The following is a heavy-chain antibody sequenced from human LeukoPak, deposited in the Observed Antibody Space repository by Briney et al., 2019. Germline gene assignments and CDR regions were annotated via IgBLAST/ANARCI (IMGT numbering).Heavy chain of an antibody. Sequence: GSLRLSCAASGFTFSSFEMNWVRQAPGKGLEWVSYISSSASTIYYADSVKGRFTISRDNAKNSLYLQMNSLRDEDTAVYYCARTLWYYFDYWGQGSLVTVSS. CDR1: GFTFSSFE. V-gene: IGHV3-48*03. CDR3: ARTLWYYFDY. J-gene: IGHJ4*02. CDR2: ISSSASTI. D-gene: IGHD2-21*01.